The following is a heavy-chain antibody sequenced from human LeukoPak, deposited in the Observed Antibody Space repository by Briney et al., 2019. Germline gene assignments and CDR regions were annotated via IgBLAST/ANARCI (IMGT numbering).Heavy chain of an antibody. Sequence: SETLSLTCAVSGGSISSSNWWSWVRQPPGKGLEWIGRIYTSGSTNYNPSLKSRVTMSVDTSKNQFSLKLSSVTAADTAVYYCARDVYYYDSSGYYYFDYWGQGTLVTVSS. V-gene: IGHV4-4*02. CDR1: GGSISSSNW. CDR2: IYTSGST. D-gene: IGHD3-22*01. CDR3: ARDVYYYDSSGYYYFDY. J-gene: IGHJ4*02.